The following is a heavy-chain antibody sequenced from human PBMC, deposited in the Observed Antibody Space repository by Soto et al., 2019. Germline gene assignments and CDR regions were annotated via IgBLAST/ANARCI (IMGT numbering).Heavy chain of an antibody. CDR3: EGDLKNNGDSFRGFDY. Sequence: EVQLVESGGGLVQPGGSLTLSCAASGFTFSTYGLNGVRQAPGKGLEWFSYISGSGYVIYYADSVRGRFTISRDNLKSSLYLQMKSRRAEDKAVYDCEGDLKNNGDSFRGFDYWGQGTLGTVSS. V-gene: IGHV3-48*01. CDR2: ISGSGYVI. J-gene: IGHJ4*02. CDR1: GFTFSTYG. D-gene: IGHD1-1*01.